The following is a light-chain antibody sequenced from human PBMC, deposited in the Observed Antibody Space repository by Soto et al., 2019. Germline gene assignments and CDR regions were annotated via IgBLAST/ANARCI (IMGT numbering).Light chain of an antibody. Sequence: EVVLTQSPATLSVSPGERATLSCRASQTVGTNLAWYQQRPGQAPRLLIYGASTRATGIPARFSGSGSGSEFTLTISSLQSDDFAVYYCQQYNKWLLFTFRPGTRVDNK. CDR3: QQYNKWLLFT. CDR2: GAS. J-gene: IGKJ3*01. CDR1: QTVGTN. V-gene: IGKV3-15*01.